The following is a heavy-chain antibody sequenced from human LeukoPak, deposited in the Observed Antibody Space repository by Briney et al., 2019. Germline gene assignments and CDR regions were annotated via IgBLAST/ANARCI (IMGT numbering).Heavy chain of an antibody. D-gene: IGHD2-21*02. CDR1: GLTFSNYN. CDR2: ISSGRSAI. CDR3: ARAKNSDYYYVDY. Sequence: GGSLRLSCAASGLTFSNYNMNWVRQAPGKGLEWVSYISSGRSAIYYADSVKGRFTISRDNAKNSLYLQMNSLRDEDTAVYYCARAKNSDYYYVDYWGQGTLVTVSS. V-gene: IGHV3-48*02. J-gene: IGHJ4*02.